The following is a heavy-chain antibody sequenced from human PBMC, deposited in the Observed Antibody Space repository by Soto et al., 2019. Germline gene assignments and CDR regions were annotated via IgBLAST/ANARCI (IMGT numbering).Heavy chain of an antibody. Sequence: PGGSLRLSCAASGFTFSSYWMHWVRQAPGKGLVWVSRIKSDGTSTTYADSVKGRFAISRDNAKNTLYLQMNSLRAEDTAVYYCAADSSGYYSPAFWGQGTLVTVSS. V-gene: IGHV3-74*01. CDR1: GFTFSSYW. J-gene: IGHJ4*02. CDR2: IKSDGTST. CDR3: AADSSGYYSPAF. D-gene: IGHD3-22*01.